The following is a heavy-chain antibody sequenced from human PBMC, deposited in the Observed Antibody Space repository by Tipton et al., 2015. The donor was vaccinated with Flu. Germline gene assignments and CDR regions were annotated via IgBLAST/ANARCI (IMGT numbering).Heavy chain of an antibody. CDR1: GGSISSYY. Sequence: TLSLTCTVSGGSISSYYWSWIRQPPGKGLEWIGYIYYSGSTNYNPSLKSRVTISVDTSKNQFSLKLSSVTAADTAVYYCARHVHMLEWSQLSYYYGMDVWGQGTTVPVSS. J-gene: IGHJ6*02. CDR2: IYYSGST. V-gene: IGHV4-59*08. CDR3: ARHVHMLEWSQLSYYYGMDV. D-gene: IGHD3-3*01.